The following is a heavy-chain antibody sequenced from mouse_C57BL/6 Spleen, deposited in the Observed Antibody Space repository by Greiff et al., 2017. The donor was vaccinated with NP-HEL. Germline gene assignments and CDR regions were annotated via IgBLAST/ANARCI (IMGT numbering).Heavy chain of an antibody. CDR1: GYTFTSYW. V-gene: IGHV1-74*01. CDR2: IHPADGGT. D-gene: IGHD2-1*01. J-gene: IGHJ3*01. CDR3: AIVGNYGGFAY. Sequence: QVQLQQPGAELVKPGASVKLSCKASGYTFTSYWMHWVKQRPGQGLEWIGRIHPADGGTNYNQKFKGKATLTVDKSSTTAYMQLSSLTSDDSAVYYCAIVGNYGGFAYWGQGTLVTVSA.